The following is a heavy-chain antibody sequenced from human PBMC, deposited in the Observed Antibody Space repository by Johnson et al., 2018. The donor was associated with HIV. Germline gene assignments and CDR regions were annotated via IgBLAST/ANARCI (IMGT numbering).Heavy chain of an antibody. CDR2: ISYDGSNK. V-gene: IGHV3-30*04. CDR3: AREDQNWNYDHAFDI. J-gene: IGHJ3*02. Sequence: QVLLVESGGGVVQPGRSLRLSCAASGFTFSSYAMHWVRQAPGKGLEWVAVISYDGSNKYYADSVKGRFTISRDNSKNTLYLQMNSLRAEDTAVYYCAREDQNWNYDHAFDI. D-gene: IGHD1-7*01. CDR1: GFTFSSYA.